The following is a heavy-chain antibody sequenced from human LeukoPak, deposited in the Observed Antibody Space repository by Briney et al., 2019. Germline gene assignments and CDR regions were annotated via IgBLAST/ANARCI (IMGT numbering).Heavy chain of an antibody. Sequence: PGGSLRLSCAASGFSFNIYWMSWVRQAPGKGLEWVANINHDGSEKYYVDSVKGRLTISRDNAEYSLYLQMNSLRAEDTAVYYCTRNVYSRFDYWGQRALVSASS. D-gene: IGHD1-14*01. CDR1: GFSFNIYW. CDR2: INHDGSEK. J-gene: IGHJ4*02. CDR3: TRNVYSRFDY. V-gene: IGHV3-7*03.